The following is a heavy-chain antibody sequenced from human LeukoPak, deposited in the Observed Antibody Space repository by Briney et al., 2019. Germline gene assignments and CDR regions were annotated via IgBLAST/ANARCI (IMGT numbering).Heavy chain of an antibody. J-gene: IGHJ6*03. CDR2: ISAYNGNT. V-gene: IGHV1-18*01. CDR3: ARGPIIDIAIVPAADEYYYMDV. Sequence: VASVKVSCKASGGTFSSYAISWVRQAPGQGLEWMGCISAYNGNTNYAQRPQGRVTMTTDRSTSTAYMELRSLRSDDTAVYYCARGPIIDIAIVPAADEYYYMDVWGKGTTVTVSS. CDR1: GGTFSSYA. D-gene: IGHD2-2*01.